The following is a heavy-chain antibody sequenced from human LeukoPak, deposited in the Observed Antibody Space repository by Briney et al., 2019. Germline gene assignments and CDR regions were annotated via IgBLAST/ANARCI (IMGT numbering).Heavy chain of an antibody. CDR3: ARGPPRGKYYYMDV. J-gene: IGHJ6*03. CDR1: GFTFSSFD. Sequence: GGSLRLSCAASGFTFSSFDMRWVRQPTGQGLEWVSTIGTASDTYYPGSVEGRFTLSRDNAKNSLYLQMNSLTAGDTAVYYCARGPPRGKYYYMDVWGKGTTVTVSS. CDR2: IGTASDT. D-gene: IGHD1-1*01. V-gene: IGHV3-13*01.